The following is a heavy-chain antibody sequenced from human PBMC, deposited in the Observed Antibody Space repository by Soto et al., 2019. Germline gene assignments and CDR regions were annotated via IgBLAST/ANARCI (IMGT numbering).Heavy chain of an antibody. D-gene: IGHD3-22*01. Sequence: QVQLVQSGAEVKKPGSSVKVSCEASGGTFSSYAISWVRQAPGQGLEWMGGIIPIFGTANYAQKFQGRVTITADKSTSTAYMELSSLRSEDTAVYYCASHKYYYDSSGQNWFDPWGQGTLVTVSS. CDR2: IIPIFGTA. CDR3: ASHKYYYDSSGQNWFDP. V-gene: IGHV1-69*06. J-gene: IGHJ5*02. CDR1: GGTFSSYA.